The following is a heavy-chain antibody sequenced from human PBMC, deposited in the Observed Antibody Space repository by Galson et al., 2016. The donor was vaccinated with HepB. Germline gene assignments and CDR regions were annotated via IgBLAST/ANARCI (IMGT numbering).Heavy chain of an antibody. CDR2: ISSASSTI. Sequence: SLRLSCAASGFTFSSYSMNWVRRAPGKGLEWVSYISSASSTIYYADSVKGRFTISRDNSKHTLYVQMNSLRTEDTAVYYCARAGNSGWLTFDFWGKGTLVTFSS. CDR1: GFTFSSYS. V-gene: IGHV3-48*01. J-gene: IGHJ4*02. CDR3: ARAGNSGWLTFDF. D-gene: IGHD6-19*01.